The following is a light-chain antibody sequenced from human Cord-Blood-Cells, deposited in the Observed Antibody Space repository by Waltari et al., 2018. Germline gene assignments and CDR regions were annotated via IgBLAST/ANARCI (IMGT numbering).Light chain of an antibody. V-gene: IGLV1-47*01. CDR2: RNK. J-gene: IGLJ3*02. CDR3: AAWDDSLSGPV. CDR1: SSNIGSNY. Sequence: QSVLTQPPSASGTPGQRVTISCSGSSSNIGSNYVYWYQQPPGTAPKPLIYRNKQRPSGVPDRFSGSKSGTSASLAISGLRSEDEADYYCAAWDDSLSGPVFGGGTKLTVL.